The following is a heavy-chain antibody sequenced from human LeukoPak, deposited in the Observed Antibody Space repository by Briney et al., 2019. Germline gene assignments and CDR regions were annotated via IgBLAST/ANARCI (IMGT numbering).Heavy chain of an antibody. Sequence: PAGSLRLSCEASGFSFSSNATSWVRHAPGMGLEWVSGISGSGGTTYYAGSVKGRFTISRDISKNTLYLQMSSLRAGDTAVYYCARDLYADFWSGSVFDYWGRGTLVTVSS. CDR1: GFSFSSNA. CDR2: ISGSGGTT. V-gene: IGHV3-23*01. CDR3: ARDLYADFWSGSVFDY. D-gene: IGHD3-3*01. J-gene: IGHJ4*02.